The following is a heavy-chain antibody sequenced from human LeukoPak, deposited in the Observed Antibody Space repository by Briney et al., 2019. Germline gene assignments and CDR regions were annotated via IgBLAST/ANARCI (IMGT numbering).Heavy chain of an antibody. D-gene: IGHD2-15*01. CDR3: ARRSTNRYCGGGSCHATHYYYMDV. CDR1: GGTFRSYA. CDR2: IIPIFGKA. Sequence: GVSVKVSCKPSGGTFRSYAISWVRQAPGQGREWVGGIIPIFGKAYYAQKLQGRVTITTDESTSTAYMELSSLRSDDTAGYYCARRSTNRYCGGGSCHATHYYYMDVWGKRATVTVSS. V-gene: IGHV1-69*05. J-gene: IGHJ6*03.